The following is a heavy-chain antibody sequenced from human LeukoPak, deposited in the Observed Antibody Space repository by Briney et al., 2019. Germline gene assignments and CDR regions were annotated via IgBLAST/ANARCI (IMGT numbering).Heavy chain of an antibody. Sequence: GGSLRLSCAASGFTLSSYAMSWVRQAPGKGLEWVSAISGSGGSTYYADSVKGRFTISRDNSKNTLYLQMNSLRAEDTAVYYCAKDNDGYTYGYEFDYWGQGTLVTVSS. V-gene: IGHV3-23*01. J-gene: IGHJ4*02. CDR1: GFTLSSYA. CDR3: AKDNDGYTYGYEFDY. D-gene: IGHD5-18*01. CDR2: ISGSGGST.